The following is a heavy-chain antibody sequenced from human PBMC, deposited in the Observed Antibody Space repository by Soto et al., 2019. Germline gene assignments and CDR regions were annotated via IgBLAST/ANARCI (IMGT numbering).Heavy chain of an antibody. CDR1: GGSISSSRYY. CDR2: FYYIGST. V-gene: IGHV4-39*01. J-gene: IGHJ6*04. Sequence: QLQLEESGPGLVKPSETLSLTCTVSGGSISSSRYYWGWIRQSPGKGLERIGSFYYIGSTYYSPSLRSRGTISGDTSRKLISLRLSSVTATETAVYYCARISVASRYQDVWCKGTTVTVSS. D-gene: IGHD2-2*01. CDR3: ARISVASRYQDV.